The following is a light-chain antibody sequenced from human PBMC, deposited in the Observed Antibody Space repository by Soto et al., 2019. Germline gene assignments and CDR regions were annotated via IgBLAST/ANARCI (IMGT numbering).Light chain of an antibody. J-gene: IGKJ1*01. CDR3: QQYNSYWT. CDR2: KAS. V-gene: IGKV1-5*03. Sequence: DIQMTQSPSTLSASVGDRVTITCRASQSISSWLAWYQKKPGKAPNLLIYKASSLESGVPSRFSGSGSGTEFTLTIRSLQPDDFATYYCQQYNSYWTFGHGTKVEIK. CDR1: QSISSW.